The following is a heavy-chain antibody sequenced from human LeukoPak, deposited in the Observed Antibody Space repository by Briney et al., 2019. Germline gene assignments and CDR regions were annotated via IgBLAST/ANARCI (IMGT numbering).Heavy chain of an antibody. D-gene: IGHD2-2*02. CDR1: GYTFTSYD. V-gene: IGHV1-8*01. J-gene: IGHJ3*02. Sequence: GASVKVSCKASGYTFTSYDINWVRQATGQGLEWMGWMNPNSGNTGYAQKFQGRVTMTRNTSISTAYMELSSLRSEDTAVYYCARYLCRSTSCYRDAFDIWGQGTMVTVSS. CDR2: MNPNSGNT. CDR3: ARYLCRSTSCYRDAFDI.